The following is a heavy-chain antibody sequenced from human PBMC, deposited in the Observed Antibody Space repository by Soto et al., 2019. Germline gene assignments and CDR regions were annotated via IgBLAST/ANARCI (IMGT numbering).Heavy chain of an antibody. CDR2: MNPNSGNT. J-gene: IGHJ4*02. CDR1: GYTFTSYD. D-gene: IGHD6-13*01. V-gene: IGHV1-8*01. CDR3: ARQPSYRSSWYGPRYPIEY. Sequence: ASVKVSCKASGYTFTSYDINWVRQATGQGLEWMGWMNPNSGNTGYAQKFQGRVTMTRNTSISTAYMELSSLRSEDTAVYYCARQPSYRSSWYGPRYPIEYWGQGTLVTVSS.